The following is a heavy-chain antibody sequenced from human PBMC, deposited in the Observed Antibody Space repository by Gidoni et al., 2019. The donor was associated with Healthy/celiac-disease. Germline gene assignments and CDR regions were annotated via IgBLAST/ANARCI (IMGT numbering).Heavy chain of an antibody. V-gene: IGHV1-2*02. CDR1: GYTFTGYY. D-gene: IGHD3-9*01. CDR2: INPNSGGT. CDR3: ARDSGLRYFDWLSPYDY. J-gene: IGHJ4*02. Sequence: QVQLVQSGAEVKKPGASVKVSCKASGYTFTGYYMHWVRQAPGQGLEWMGWINPNSGGTNYAQKFQGRVTMTRDTSISTAYMELSRLRSDDTAVYYCARDSGLRYFDWLSPYDYWGQGTLVTVSS.